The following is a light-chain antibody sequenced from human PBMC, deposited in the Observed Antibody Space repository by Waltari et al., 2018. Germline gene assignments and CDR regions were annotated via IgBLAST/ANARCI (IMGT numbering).Light chain of an antibody. CDR2: SAS. CDR3: EQRSNWPRT. V-gene: IGKV3-11*01. J-gene: IGKJ1*01. CDR1: QSVSSY. Sequence: EIVLTQSPATLSLSPGEMATLSCKASQSVSSYLAWYQQQPGQAPRLLIYSASTRATGLPARFSGSGSGTDFMLPLSSLELEDFAVYYGEQRSNWPRTFAQGTKVEI.